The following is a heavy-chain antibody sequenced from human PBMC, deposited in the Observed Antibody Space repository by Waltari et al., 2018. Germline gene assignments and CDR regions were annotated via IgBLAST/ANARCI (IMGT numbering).Heavy chain of an antibody. CDR1: GFTFVVFS. Sequence: EVQLVESGGGLVQPGGSLRLSCLGSGFTFVVFSMHWIRQAPGRGLEWVAYISASRAAIYYAESVKGRFTISRDNAKNSLFLQMTNLGVEDTAVYYCATEPAPGAGINYWGQGILVTVSS. CDR2: ISASRAAI. J-gene: IGHJ4*02. V-gene: IGHV3-48*01. CDR3: ATEPAPGAGINY. D-gene: IGHD6-19*01.